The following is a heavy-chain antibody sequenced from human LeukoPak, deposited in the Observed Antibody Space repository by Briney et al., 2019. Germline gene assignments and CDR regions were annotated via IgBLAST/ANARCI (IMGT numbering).Heavy chain of an antibody. CDR2: ITTTGATT. Sequence: GGSLRLSCAASGFTFDSYGMSWVRQAPGKGLEWVAFITTTGATTSYAGSVKGRFTISRDNARDTLYMQMNSLRDEDTALYYCTIMHGYYDGSGYWVQWGQGTLVTVSS. CDR1: GFTFDSYG. J-gene: IGHJ4*02. CDR3: TIMHGYYDGSGYWVQ. D-gene: IGHD3-22*01. V-gene: IGHV3-23*01.